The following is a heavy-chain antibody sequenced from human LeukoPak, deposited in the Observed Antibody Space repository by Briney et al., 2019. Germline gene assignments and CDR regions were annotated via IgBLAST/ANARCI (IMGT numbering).Heavy chain of an antibody. J-gene: IGHJ4*02. CDR2: ISGSGGST. D-gene: IGHD1-26*01. CDR1: GFSFNNYA. Sequence: PGGSLRLSCAASGFSFNNYAMNWVRQAPGKGLEWVSLISGSGGSTSYADSVKGRFTISRDNSKNSLYLQMNSLRVEDTAVYYCARHRELGLWGQGTLVSVSS. CDR3: ARHRELGL. V-gene: IGHV3-23*01.